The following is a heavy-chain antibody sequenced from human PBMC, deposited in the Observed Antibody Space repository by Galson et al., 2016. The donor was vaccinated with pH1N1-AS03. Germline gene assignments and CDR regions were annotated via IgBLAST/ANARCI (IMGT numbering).Heavy chain of an antibody. CDR3: ARALRIEAASLYYFEY. J-gene: IGHJ4*02. Sequence: ETLSLTCTVSGGSISTYDWSWVRQPPGKGPAWIGNIYYTGSTNYNPSLRSRVSISVDTSKNQFSLNMTSVTAADTAVYYCARALRIEAASLYYFEYWGQGTLVAVSS. CDR1: GGSISTYD. CDR2: IYYTGST. D-gene: IGHD6-13*01. V-gene: IGHV4-59*01.